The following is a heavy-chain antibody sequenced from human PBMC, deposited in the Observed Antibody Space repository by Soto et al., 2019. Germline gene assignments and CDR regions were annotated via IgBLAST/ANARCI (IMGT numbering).Heavy chain of an antibody. CDR3: ANSRVTEKYGMDV. Sequence: QVQLVESGGGVVQPGRSLRLSCAASGFTFSSYGMHWVRQAPGKGLEWVAVISYDGSNKYYADSVKGRFTISRDNSKNTLYLQMNSLRAEDTAVYYCANSRVTEKYGMDVWGQGTTVTVSS. V-gene: IGHV3-30*18. J-gene: IGHJ6*02. CDR1: GFTFSSYG. D-gene: IGHD4-4*01. CDR2: ISYDGSNK.